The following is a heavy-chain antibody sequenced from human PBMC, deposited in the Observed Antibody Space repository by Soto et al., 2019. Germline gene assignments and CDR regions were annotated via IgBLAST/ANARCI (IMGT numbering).Heavy chain of an antibody. D-gene: IGHD3-22*01. CDR2: ISAYNGNT. CDR3: ASSLTYYYDSSGYIFHY. V-gene: IGHV1-18*01. J-gene: IGHJ4*02. CDR1: GYTFTRSG. Sequence: ASVKVSCKASGYTFTRSGISWVRQAPGQGLEWMGWISAYNGNTNYAQKLQGRVTMTTDTSTSTAYMELRSLRSDDTAVYYCASSLTYYYDSSGYIFHYWGQGTLVTVSS.